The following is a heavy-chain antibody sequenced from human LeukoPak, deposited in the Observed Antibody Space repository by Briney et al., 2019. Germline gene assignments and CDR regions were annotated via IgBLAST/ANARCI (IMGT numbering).Heavy chain of an antibody. CDR3: VRVWDSEYDY. D-gene: IGHD3/OR15-3a*01. CDR1: GGSFTGYY. V-gene: IGHV4-34*01. J-gene: IGHJ4*02. CDR2: INHSGST. Sequence: PSETLSPTCAVDGGSFTGYYWSWIRQPPGKGLEWIGEINHSGSTNYNSSLKSRVTISVDTSKNQFSLKLSSVTAADTALYYCVRVWDSEYDYWGQGTLVTVSS.